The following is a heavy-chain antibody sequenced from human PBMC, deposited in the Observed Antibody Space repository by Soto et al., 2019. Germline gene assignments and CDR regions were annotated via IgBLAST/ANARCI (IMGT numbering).Heavy chain of an antibody. J-gene: IGHJ3*01. Sequence: EVQLVESGGGLIPPGGYLRLSCAASGFTFSSNDMNWVRQAPGKGLEWGSLIYSGGSTYYADSVKGRFTISRDNSKNTLYLQMSSLIAEDTAVYYFATRTLWPGAPWCQGTMVSVSS. CDR3: ATRTLWPGAP. V-gene: IGHV3-53*01. D-gene: IGHD3-10*01. CDR1: GFTFSSND. CDR2: IYSGGST.